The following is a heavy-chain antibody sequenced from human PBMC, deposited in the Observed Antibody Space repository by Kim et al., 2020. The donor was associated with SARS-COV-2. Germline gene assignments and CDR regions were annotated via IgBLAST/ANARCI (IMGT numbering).Heavy chain of an antibody. CDR3: ARGRAAAAGGY. J-gene: IGHJ4*02. D-gene: IGHD6-13*01. V-gene: IGHV3-23*01. CDR2: SE. Sequence: SEYYPDARKGRLTITRDNPENTLYLEMSSLRVEDTAVYYCARGRAAAAGGYWGQGTLVTVSS.